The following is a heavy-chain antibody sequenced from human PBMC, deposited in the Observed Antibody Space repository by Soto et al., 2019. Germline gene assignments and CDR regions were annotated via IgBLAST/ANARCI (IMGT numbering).Heavy chain of an antibody. J-gene: IGHJ6*02. V-gene: IGHV4-59*01. CDR2: IYYSGST. Sequence: SETLSLTCTVSGGSISSYYWSWIRQPPGKGLEWIGYIYYSGSTNYNPSLKSRVTISVDTSKNQFSLKLSSVTAADTAVYYCARFTAGSYYYYGMDVWGQGTTVTVSS. CDR3: ARFTAGSYYYYGMDV. D-gene: IGHD3-10*01. CDR1: GGSISSYY.